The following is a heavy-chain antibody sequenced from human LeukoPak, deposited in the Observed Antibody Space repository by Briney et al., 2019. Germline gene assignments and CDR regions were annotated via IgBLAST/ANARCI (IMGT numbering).Heavy chain of an antibody. CDR1: GYTFTSYG. V-gene: IGHV1-18*01. Sequence: ASVKVSCKASGYTFTSYGIIWVRQAPGQGLEWMGWINPNSGGTNYAQKFQGRVTMTRDTSTSTVYMELSSLRSEDTAVYYCARADYYDSSGYPEGYWGQGTLVTVSS. CDR3: ARADYYDSSGYPEGY. D-gene: IGHD3-22*01. CDR2: INPNSGGT. J-gene: IGHJ4*02.